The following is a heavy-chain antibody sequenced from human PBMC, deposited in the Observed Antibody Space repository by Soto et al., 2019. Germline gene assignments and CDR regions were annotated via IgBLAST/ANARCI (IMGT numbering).Heavy chain of an antibody. CDR2: ISYNGKQT. V-gene: IGHV3-30*03. CDR3: ARDGWGSNWYFDL. J-gene: IGHJ2*01. CDR1: GVTFKDYG. Sequence: GGSLRLSCGAPGVTFKDYGMHWVRQAPGKGLEWVAVISYNGKQTYYADSVKGRFTISKDKSKRTLFLQMNSLRVDDTAVYYCARDGWGSNWYFDLWGRGTLVTVSS. D-gene: IGHD3-16*01.